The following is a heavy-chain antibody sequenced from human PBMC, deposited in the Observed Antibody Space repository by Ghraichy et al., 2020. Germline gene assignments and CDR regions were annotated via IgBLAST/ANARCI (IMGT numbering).Heavy chain of an antibody. V-gene: IGHV3-21*01. CDR2: ISSSSSYI. CDR1: GFTFSSYS. D-gene: IGHD6-25*01. Sequence: GGSLRLSCAASGFTFSSYSMNWVRQAPGKGLEWVSSISSSSSYIYYADSVKGRFTISRDNAKNSLYLQMNSLRAEDTAVYYCARWSTPAAFDYWGQGTLVTVSS. CDR3: ARWSTPAAFDY. J-gene: IGHJ4*02.